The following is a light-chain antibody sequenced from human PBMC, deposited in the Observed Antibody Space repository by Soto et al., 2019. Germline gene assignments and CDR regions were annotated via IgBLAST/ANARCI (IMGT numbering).Light chain of an antibody. CDR3: HQYNNWPLYT. V-gene: IGKV3-15*01. Sequence: VLMTQSPDTLSVSPGESATLACRASQSGSDNLAWYQQNPCQAPRLLLYAASTRDTVIPARFSGSVSGTEFTLTSTSLQSEDFAVYYGHQYNNWPLYTFDQGTKLQSK. J-gene: IGKJ2*01. CDR1: QSGSDN. CDR2: AAS.